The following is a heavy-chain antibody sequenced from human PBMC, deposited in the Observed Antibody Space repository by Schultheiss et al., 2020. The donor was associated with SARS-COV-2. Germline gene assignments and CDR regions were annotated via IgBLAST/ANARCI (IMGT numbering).Heavy chain of an antibody. CDR2: ISSSSSYI. CDR1: GFTFSSYS. CDR3: ARGRKVKGMTTVTGDWFDP. J-gene: IGHJ5*02. D-gene: IGHD4-17*01. V-gene: IGHV3-21*01. Sequence: GGSLRLSCAASGFTFSSYSMNWVRQAPGKGLEWVSSISSSSSYIYYADSVKGRFTISRDNAKNSLYLQMNSLRAEDTAVYYCARGRKVKGMTTVTGDWFDPWGQGTLVTVSS.